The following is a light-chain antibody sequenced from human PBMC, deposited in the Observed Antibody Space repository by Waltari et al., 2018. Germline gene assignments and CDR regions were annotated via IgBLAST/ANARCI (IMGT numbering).Light chain of an antibody. CDR1: QAINTW. Sequence: DIQMTQSPSPLSASVGDNVTITCRASQAINTWLTWYQQKPGNAPKLLIYSTSKLQGGGPSRFSGSGSGTDYTLAISSLQPEDFAIYYCQQGYNSPPTFGGGTKVEIK. CDR2: STS. V-gene: IGKV1-12*01. CDR3: QQGYNSPPT. J-gene: IGKJ4*01.